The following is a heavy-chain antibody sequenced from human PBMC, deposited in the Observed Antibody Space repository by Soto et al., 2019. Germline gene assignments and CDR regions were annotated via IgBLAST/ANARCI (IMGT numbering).Heavy chain of an antibody. D-gene: IGHD2-8*01. J-gene: IGHJ6*02. Sequence: GASVKVSWKASGYGFTDYNIRWVRQAPGQGLEWLGRINPKSGGTSTAQKFQGWVTMTTDTSISTASMELTRLTSDDTAIYYCARGDSTDCSNGVCSFFYNHDMDVWGQGTTVTVSS. CDR2: INPKSGGT. V-gene: IGHV1-2*04. CDR3: ARGDSTDCSNGVCSFFYNHDMDV. CDR1: GYGFTDYN.